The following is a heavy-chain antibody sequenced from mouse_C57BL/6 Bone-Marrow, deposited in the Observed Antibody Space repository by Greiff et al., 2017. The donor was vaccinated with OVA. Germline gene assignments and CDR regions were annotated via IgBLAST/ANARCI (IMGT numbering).Heavy chain of an antibody. Sequence: VQLQQSGAELVRPGASVKLSCTASGFNIKDDYMHWVKERPEQGLEWIGWIDPENGDTEYASKFQGKATITADTSSKTVYRHLSSLTSEDTAVYYCTTYRYGGQGTTLTVSS. J-gene: IGHJ2*01. CDR1: GFNIKDDY. V-gene: IGHV14-4*01. CDR2: IDPENGDT. CDR3: TTYRY.